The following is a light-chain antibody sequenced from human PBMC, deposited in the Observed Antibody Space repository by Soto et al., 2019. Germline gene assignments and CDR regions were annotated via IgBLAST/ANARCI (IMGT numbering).Light chain of an antibody. J-gene: IGKJ5*01. CDR2: DAS. CDR3: QQYDKLPIT. V-gene: IGKV1-33*01. Sequence: DIQMTQSPSSLSASVGDRVTITCQASQDISNYLNWYQQKPGKAPKLLIYDASNLETGVPSRFSGSGSGTDFTFTISSLQPADIATYYCQQYDKLPITFGQGTRLEIK. CDR1: QDISNY.